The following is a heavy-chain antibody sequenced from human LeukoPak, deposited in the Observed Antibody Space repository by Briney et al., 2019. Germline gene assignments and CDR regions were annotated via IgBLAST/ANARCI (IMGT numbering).Heavy chain of an antibody. D-gene: IGHD3-10*01. CDR2: IIPILGIA. CDR3: ARGGVSSRFDY. V-gene: IGHV1-69*04. CDR1: GGTFSSYA. Sequence: VASVKVSCKASGGTFSSYAISWVRQAPGQGLEWMGRIIPILGIANYAQKFQGRVTITADKSTSTAYMELSSLRSEDTAVYYCARGGVSSRFDYWGQGTLVTVSS. J-gene: IGHJ4*02.